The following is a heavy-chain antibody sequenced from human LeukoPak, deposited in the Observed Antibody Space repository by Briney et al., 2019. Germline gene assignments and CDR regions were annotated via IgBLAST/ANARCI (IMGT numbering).Heavy chain of an antibody. CDR2: IYYSGST. CDR3: ARAVTETCFDY. Sequence: PSETLSLTCTVSGVSISSYYWSWIRQPPGKGLEWIGYIYYSGSTNYNPSLKSRVTISVDTSKNQFSLKLSSVTAADTAVYYCARAVTETCFDYWGQGTLVTVSS. V-gene: IGHV4-59*01. CDR1: GVSISSYY. D-gene: IGHD4-17*01. J-gene: IGHJ4*02.